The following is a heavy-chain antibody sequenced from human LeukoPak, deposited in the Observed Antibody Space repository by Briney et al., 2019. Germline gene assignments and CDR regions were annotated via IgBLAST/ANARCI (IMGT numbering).Heavy chain of an antibody. CDR2: IYTSGST. V-gene: IGHV4-4*07. CDR1: GGSISSYY. Sequence: RSSETLSLTCTVSGGSISSYYWSWIRQPAGKGLEWIGRIYTSGSTNYNPSLKSRVTMSVDTSKNQFSLKLSSVTAADTAVYYCARALTGYSSSWYFDYWGQGTLVTVSS. J-gene: IGHJ4*02. CDR3: ARALTGYSSSWYFDY. D-gene: IGHD6-13*01.